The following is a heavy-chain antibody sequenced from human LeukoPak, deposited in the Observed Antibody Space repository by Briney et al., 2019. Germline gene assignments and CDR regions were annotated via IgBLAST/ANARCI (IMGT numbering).Heavy chain of an antibody. V-gene: IGHV3-23*01. D-gene: IGHD6-13*01. CDR2: ISGSGGST. Sequence: GESVTLSCAASGFTFSSYAMSWVRQAPGKGLEWVSAISGSGGSTYYADSVKGRFPISRDNSKNTLYLQMNSLRAEDTAVYYCAKSGDSSSWYLYYFDYWGQGILVTVSS. CDR1: GFTFSSYA. J-gene: IGHJ4*02. CDR3: AKSGDSSSWYLYYFDY.